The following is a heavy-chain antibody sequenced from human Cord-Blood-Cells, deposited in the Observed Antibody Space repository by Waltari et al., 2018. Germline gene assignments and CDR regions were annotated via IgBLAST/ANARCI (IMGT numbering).Heavy chain of an antibody. CDR2: INHSGST. J-gene: IGHJ5*02. Sequence: QVQLQQWGAGLLKPSETLSLTCAVYGGSFSGYYWSWIRQPPGKGLEWIGEINHSGSTNYNPSLKSRVTISVDTSKNQFSLKLSSVTAADTAVYYCARGGVFGRTRTTGENWFDPWGQGTLVTVSS. CDR1: GGSFSGYY. CDR3: ARGGVFGRTRTTGENWFDP. D-gene: IGHD1-1*01. V-gene: IGHV4-34*01.